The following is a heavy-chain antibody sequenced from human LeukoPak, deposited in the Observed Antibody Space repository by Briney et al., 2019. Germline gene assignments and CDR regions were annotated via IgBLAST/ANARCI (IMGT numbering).Heavy chain of an antibody. J-gene: IGHJ4*02. Sequence: RGSLRLSCAGSGFTFSSYAMSWVRQAPGEGLEWVSTINDRGDTTYNADSVKGRFTISRDSSKNTLFLQMSSLRAEDTAVYYCVCGWYFDYWGQGTLVTVSS. CDR1: GFTFSSYA. CDR3: VCGWYFDY. V-gene: IGHV3-23*01. CDR2: INDRGDTT. D-gene: IGHD6-19*01.